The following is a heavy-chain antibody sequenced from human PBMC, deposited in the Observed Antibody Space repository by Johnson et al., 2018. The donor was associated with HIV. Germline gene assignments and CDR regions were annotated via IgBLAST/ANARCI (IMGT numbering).Heavy chain of an antibody. CDR1: GFTLDDYG. Sequence: EVQLVESGGGVVRPGGSLRLSCAASGFTLDDYGMAWVRQAPGKGLEWVSGINWNGGSTGYADSVKGRFTISRDNAKNSLYLQMNSLRAEDTAVYYCAREGTFYYDSSGYDNAFDIWGRGTMVTVSS. D-gene: IGHD3-22*01. CDR2: INWNGGST. J-gene: IGHJ3*02. V-gene: IGHV3-20*04. CDR3: AREGTFYYDSSGYDNAFDI.